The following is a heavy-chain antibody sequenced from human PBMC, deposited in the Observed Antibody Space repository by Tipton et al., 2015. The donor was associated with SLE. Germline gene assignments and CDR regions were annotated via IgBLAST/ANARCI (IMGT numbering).Heavy chain of an antibody. CDR3: AGASWSYGFFDY. V-gene: IGHV3-21*03. CDR1: GFTFSYYN. Sequence: QLVQSGGGLIQSGGSLRLSCTASGFTFSYYNMNWVRQAPGEGLEWVSSISSTGIYICNADSLKGRFTISRDNAKNSLYLQMNSLRAEDTAVYYCAGASWSYGFFDYWGQGTLVTVSS. D-gene: IGHD3-10*01. CDR2: ISSTGIYI. J-gene: IGHJ4*02.